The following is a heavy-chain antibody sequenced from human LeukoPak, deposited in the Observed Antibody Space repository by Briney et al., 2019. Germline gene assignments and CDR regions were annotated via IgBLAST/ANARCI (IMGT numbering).Heavy chain of an antibody. CDR2: INPSGGST. D-gene: IGHD3-10*01. J-gene: IGHJ6*02. CDR1: GYTFTSYY. CDR3: AXXNPYGSGSYSDXXYGMDV. V-gene: IGHV1-46*01. Sequence: ASVKVSCKASGYTFTSYYMHWVRQAPGQGLEWMGIINPSGGSTSYAQKFQGRATMTRDTSTSTVYMELSSLRSDDTAVYYCAXXNPYGSGSYSDXXYGMDVWGQGTTVTVSS.